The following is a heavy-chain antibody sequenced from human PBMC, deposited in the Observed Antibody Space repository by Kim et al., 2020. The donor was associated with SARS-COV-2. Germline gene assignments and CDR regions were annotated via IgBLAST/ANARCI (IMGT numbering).Heavy chain of an antibody. J-gene: IGHJ3*02. CDR1: GFTFDDYA. CDR2: ISWNSGSI. D-gene: IGHD6-19*01. Sequence: GGSLRLSCAASGFTFDDYAMHWVRQAPGKGLEWVSGISWNSGSIGYADSVKGRFTISRDNAKNSLYLQMNSLRAEDTALYYCAKAKYSSGPDAFDIWGQG. CDR3: AKAKYSSGPDAFDI. V-gene: IGHV3-9*01.